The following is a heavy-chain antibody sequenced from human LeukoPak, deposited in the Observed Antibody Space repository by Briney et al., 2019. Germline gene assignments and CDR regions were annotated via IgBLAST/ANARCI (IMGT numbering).Heavy chain of an antibody. D-gene: IGHD3-16*01. Sequence: PGGSLRLSCAASGFTFTTYWMHWVRQALGKGLVWVSRVKGDGSHTNYAESVTGRFTISRDNAKNTVYLQMNSLRAEDTAVYYCARSEYEYGYGHWGLDVWGQGTTVTVSS. J-gene: IGHJ6*02. CDR1: GFTFTTYW. CDR2: VKGDGSHT. V-gene: IGHV3-74*01. CDR3: ARSEYEYGYGHWGLDV.